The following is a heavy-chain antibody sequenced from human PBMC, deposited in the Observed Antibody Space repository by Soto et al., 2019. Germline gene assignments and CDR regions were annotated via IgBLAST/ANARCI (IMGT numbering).Heavy chain of an antibody. V-gene: IGHV1-69*13. Sequence: ASVKVSCKASGGTFSSYAISWVRQAPGQGLEWMGGIIPIFGTANYAQKFQGRVTITADESTSTAYMELSSLRSEDTAVYYCARGLELKPSRLVGATIYYYYGMDVWGQGTTVTVSS. CDR3: ARGLELKPSRLVGATIYYYYGMDV. J-gene: IGHJ6*02. CDR1: GGTFSSYA. CDR2: IIPIFGTA. D-gene: IGHD1-26*01.